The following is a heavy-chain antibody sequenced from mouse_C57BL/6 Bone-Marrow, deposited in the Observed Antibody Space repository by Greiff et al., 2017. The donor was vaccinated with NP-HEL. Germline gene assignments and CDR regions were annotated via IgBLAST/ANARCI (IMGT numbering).Heavy chain of an antibody. Sequence: EVQLQQSGPVLVKPGASVKMSCKASGYTFTDYYMNWVKQSHGKSLEWIGVINPYNGGTSYNQKFKGKATLTVDKSSSTAYMELNSLTSEDSAVYYCARSDYGSSYVGYAMDYWGQGTSVTVSS. CDR1: GYTFTDYY. CDR3: ARSDYGSSYVGYAMDY. D-gene: IGHD1-1*01. V-gene: IGHV1-19*01. J-gene: IGHJ4*01. CDR2: INPYNGGT.